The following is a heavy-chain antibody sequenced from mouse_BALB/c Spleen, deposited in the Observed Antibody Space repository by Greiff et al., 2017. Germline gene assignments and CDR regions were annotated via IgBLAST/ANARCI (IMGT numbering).Heavy chain of an antibody. J-gene: IGHJ2*01. CDR2: IDPSDSET. CDR3: AREGVLDYFDY. V-gene: IGHV1-69*02. D-gene: IGHD1-1*01. Sequence: QVQLQQPGAELVKPGAPVKLSCKASGYTFTSYWMNWVKQRPGRGLEWIGRIDPSDSETHYNQKFKDKATLTVDKSSSTAYMELARLTSEDSAIYYCAREGVLDYFDYWGQGTTLTVSS. CDR1: GYTFTSYW.